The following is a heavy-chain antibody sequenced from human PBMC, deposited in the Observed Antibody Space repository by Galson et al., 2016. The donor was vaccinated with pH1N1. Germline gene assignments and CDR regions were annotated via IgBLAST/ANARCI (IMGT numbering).Heavy chain of an antibody. CDR1: GFSLSTSGMC. CDR3: ARFTYGDYTTYFDY. V-gene: IGHV2-70*20. Sequence: PALVKPTQTLTLTCTFSGFSLSTSGMCVSWVRQPPGKALEWLALIDWGDEKYYSTSLKTRLTISKDTSKNQVVLTMTNMDPVDTATYYRARFTYGDYTTYFDYWGQGTLVTVSS. D-gene: IGHD4-17*01. CDR2: IDWGDEK. J-gene: IGHJ4*02.